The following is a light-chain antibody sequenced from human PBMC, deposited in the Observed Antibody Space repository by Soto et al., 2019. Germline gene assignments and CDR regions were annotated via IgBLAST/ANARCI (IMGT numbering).Light chain of an antibody. Sequence: QSALTQPPSVSGSPGQSVTISCTGTSSDVGSYNRVSWYQQPPGTAPKLMIYQVSNRPSGVPDRFSGSKSGNTASLTISGLQAEDEADYYCSSYTSSSTWVFGGGTKLPS. J-gene: IGLJ3*02. CDR2: QVS. CDR3: SSYTSSSTWV. CDR1: SSDVGSYNR. V-gene: IGLV2-18*02.